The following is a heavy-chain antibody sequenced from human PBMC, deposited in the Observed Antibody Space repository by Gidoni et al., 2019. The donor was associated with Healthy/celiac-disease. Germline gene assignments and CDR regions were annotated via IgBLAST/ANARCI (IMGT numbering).Heavy chain of an antibody. J-gene: IGHJ4*02. CDR1: GGSISSGSYY. V-gene: IGHV4-61*02. CDR3: ARRGKTEFDY. Sequence: QVQLQESGPGLVKPSQTLSLTCTVSGGSISSGSYYWRWIRQPAGKGLEWLGRIYTGVSTNYNPSLKSRVTISVDTSKNQFSLKLSSVTAADTAVYYCARRGKTEFDYWGQGTLVTVSS. CDR2: IYTGVST.